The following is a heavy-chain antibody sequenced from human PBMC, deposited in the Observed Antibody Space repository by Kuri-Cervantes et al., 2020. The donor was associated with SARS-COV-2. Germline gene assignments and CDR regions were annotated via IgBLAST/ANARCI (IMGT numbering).Heavy chain of an antibody. CDR1: GGSISSYY. J-gene: IGHJ4*02. CDR3: ARGYSLIDY. V-gene: IGHV4-59*01. CDR2: IYYSGST. D-gene: IGHD5-18*01. Sequence: GSLRLTCTVSGGSISSYYWSWIRQPPGKGLEWIGYIYYSGSTNYNPSLKSRVTISVDTSKNQFSLKLSSVTAADTAVYYCARGYSLIDYWGQGTLVTDSS.